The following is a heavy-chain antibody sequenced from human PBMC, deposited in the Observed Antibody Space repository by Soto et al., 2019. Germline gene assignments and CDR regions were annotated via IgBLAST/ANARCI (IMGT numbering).Heavy chain of an antibody. J-gene: IGHJ2*01. CDR3: ARAGFIAVAGWYFDL. CDR2: IKQDGSEK. D-gene: IGHD6-19*01. V-gene: IGHV3-7*01. Sequence: EVQLVESGGGLVQPGGSLRLSCAASGFTFSSYWMSWVRQAPGKGLEWVANIKQDGSEKYYVDSVKGRFTISRDNAKNSLYLQMTSLRAEDTAVYYCARAGFIAVAGWYFDLWGRGTLVTVSS. CDR1: GFTFSSYW.